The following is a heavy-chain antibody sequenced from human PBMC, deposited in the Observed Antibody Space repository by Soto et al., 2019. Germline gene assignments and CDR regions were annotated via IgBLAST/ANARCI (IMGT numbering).Heavy chain of an antibody. CDR2: IIPIFGTA. V-gene: IGHV1-69*01. Sequence: QVQLVQSGAEVKKPGSSVKVSCKASGGTFSSYAISWVRQAPGQGLEWMGGIIPIFGTANYAQKFQGRVTITADESTSTAYLELSSLRSEDTAVYYCARVTTLRTDYYYYYGMYVWGQGTTVTVSS. CDR1: GGTFSSYA. J-gene: IGHJ6*02. CDR3: ARVTTLRTDYYYYYGMYV.